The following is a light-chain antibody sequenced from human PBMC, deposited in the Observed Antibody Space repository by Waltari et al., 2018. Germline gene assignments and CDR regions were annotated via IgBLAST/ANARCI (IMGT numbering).Light chain of an antibody. Sequence: IVLTQSPGTLSLSPGERGTLSCRASQSVRSRYLAWYQQKPGQAPRLLIYGASSRATGIPDRFSGSGSGTDFTLTISRLEPEDFADYYCQQYGSSPQMFGQGTKVEIK. J-gene: IGKJ1*01. CDR2: GAS. CDR3: QQYGSSPQM. V-gene: IGKV3-20*01. CDR1: QSVRSRY.